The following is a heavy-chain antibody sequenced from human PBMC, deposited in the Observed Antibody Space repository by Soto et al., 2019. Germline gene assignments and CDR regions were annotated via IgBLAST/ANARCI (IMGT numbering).Heavy chain of an antibody. CDR1: GFLFNTYA. D-gene: IGHD3-9*01. V-gene: IGHV3-30-3*01. CDR2: MSHDGSNT. Sequence: GGSLRLSCTTSGFLFNTYAMHWVRQAPGKGLEWVAVMSHDGSNTYYADSVKGRFTISRDNPKNTLYLQMDTLRTDDTAVYYCARPGSGYDVLTGHYFYYYHAMDVSGQGTTVTVYS. CDR3: ARPGSGYDVLTGHYFYYYHAMDV. J-gene: IGHJ6*02.